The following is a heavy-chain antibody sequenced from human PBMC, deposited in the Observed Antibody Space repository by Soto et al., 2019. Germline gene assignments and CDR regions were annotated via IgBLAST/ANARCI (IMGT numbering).Heavy chain of an antibody. V-gene: IGHV3-74*01. D-gene: IGHD2-8*01. J-gene: IGHJ1*01. CDR1: GFTFSKYW. CDR3: AIQDCTKALCRGAAATVGGALGY. Sequence: EVQLVESGGGLVQPGKALRLSCAASGFTFSKYWMHWVRQAPGKGPVWVSYISSDGTTTDYADSVKGRFTNSRHNAKTRLYLQLEGLRVGLTAVFSCAIQDCTKALCRGAAATVGGALGYWGEGAQVNVAA. CDR2: ISSDGTTT.